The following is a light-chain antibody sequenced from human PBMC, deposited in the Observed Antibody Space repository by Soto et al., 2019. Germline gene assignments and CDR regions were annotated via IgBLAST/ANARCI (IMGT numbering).Light chain of an antibody. CDR2: SNN. Sequence: QSVLTQPPSASGTPGQRVTISCSGSSSNIGSNTVNWYQQLPGTAPKLLIYSNNQRPSGVPDRFSGSKSGTSASLAISGLQSDFEADYXCATWIDSLNGPVFRTGTKV. CDR1: SSNIGSNT. CDR3: ATWIDSLNGPV. V-gene: IGLV1-44*01. J-gene: IGLJ1*01.